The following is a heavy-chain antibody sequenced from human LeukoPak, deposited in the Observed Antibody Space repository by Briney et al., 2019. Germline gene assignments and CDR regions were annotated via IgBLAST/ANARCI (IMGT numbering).Heavy chain of an antibody. Sequence: GGSLRLSCAASGFTFSNYAMSWVRQAPGKGLEWVSGISGSDGTTYYADSVKGRFTISRDNAKNTPYLQMNSLRAEDTAVYYCARGGQQLSQGYWGQGTLVTVSS. J-gene: IGHJ4*02. CDR2: ISGSDGTT. D-gene: IGHD6-13*01. V-gene: IGHV3-23*01. CDR3: ARGGQQLSQGY. CDR1: GFTFSNYA.